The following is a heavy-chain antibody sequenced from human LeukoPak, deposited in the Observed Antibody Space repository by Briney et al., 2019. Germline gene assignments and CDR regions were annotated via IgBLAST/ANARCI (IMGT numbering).Heavy chain of an antibody. V-gene: IGHV3-30-3*01. CDR3: ARGMVVIAQFDY. Sequence: PGGSLRLSCAASGFTVSSNYMSWGRHAPGKGLEWVAVISYDGSNKYYADSVKGRFTISRDNSKNTLYLQMNSLRAEDTAVYYCARGMVVIAQFDYWGQGTLVTVSS. CDR1: GFTVSSNY. J-gene: IGHJ4*02. D-gene: IGHD2-21*01. CDR2: ISYDGSNK.